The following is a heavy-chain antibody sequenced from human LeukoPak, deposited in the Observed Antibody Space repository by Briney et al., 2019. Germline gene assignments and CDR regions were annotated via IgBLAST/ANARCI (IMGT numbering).Heavy chain of an antibody. J-gene: IGHJ4*02. CDR3: AIAGVRGQNPPDY. CDR1: GFTFSSYG. V-gene: IGHV3-33*01. Sequence: PGGSLRLSCAASGFTFSSYGMHWVRQAPGKGLEWVAVIWHDGSNTYYADSVKGRFLLSRDNSLNTLYLQMNSLGAEDTALYYCAIAGVRGQNPPDYWGQGTLVTVSS. CDR2: IWHDGSNT. D-gene: IGHD3-10*01.